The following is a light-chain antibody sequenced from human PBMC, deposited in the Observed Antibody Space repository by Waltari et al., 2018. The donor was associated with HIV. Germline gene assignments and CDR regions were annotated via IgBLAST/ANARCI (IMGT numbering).Light chain of an antibody. J-gene: IGLJ2*01. V-gene: IGLV3-25*03. CDR1: TFTKQF. CDR3: QSADNTGTAMI. CDR2: KDT. Sequence: SYELTQPPSVSVSPGQTARIRCSGDTFTKQFVYWYQQKPGQTPVVVMNKDTERPSGIPERFSGSSSGTIATLTISGVQAEDEADYYCQSADNTGTAMIFGGGTKLTVL.